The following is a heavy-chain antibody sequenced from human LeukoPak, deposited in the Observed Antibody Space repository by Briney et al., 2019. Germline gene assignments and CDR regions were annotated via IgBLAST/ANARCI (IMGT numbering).Heavy chain of an antibody. D-gene: IGHD3-22*01. CDR3: ARDRGSSGYYYYYFDY. Sequence: ASVKVSCKASGYTFTGYYMHWVRQAPGQGLEWMGWINPNSGGTNYAQKFQGRVTMTRDTSISTAYMELSSLRYDDTAVYYCARDRGSSGYYYYYFDYWGQGALVTVSS. CDR1: GYTFTGYY. V-gene: IGHV1-2*02. J-gene: IGHJ4*02. CDR2: INPNSGGT.